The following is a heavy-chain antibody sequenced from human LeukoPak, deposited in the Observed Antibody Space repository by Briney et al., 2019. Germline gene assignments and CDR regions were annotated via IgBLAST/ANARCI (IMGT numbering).Heavy chain of an antibody. CDR2: INPNSGDP. Sequence: ASVKVSCKTSGYTFTDSYIHWVRQAPGQGLEWMGRINPNSGDPNYPQKFQGRVTMTRDTSISTAYMELSRLRSDDTAVYYCARGAMTGGDTFDYWGQGTLVTVSS. D-gene: IGHD2-21*02. V-gene: IGHV1-2*06. CDR3: ARGAMTGGDTFDY. J-gene: IGHJ4*02. CDR1: GYTFTDSY.